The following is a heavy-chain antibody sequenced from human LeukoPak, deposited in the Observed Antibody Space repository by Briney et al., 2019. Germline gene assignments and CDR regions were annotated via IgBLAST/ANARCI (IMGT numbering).Heavy chain of an antibody. CDR1: GFTFSRYS. Sequence: GGSLRLSCAASGFTFSRYSMNWVRQAPGQGLEWVSYISSSISTKYYADSVKGRFTISRDNAKNSLYLQMNSLRAEDTAVYYCARVGATGTADYWGQGTLVTVS. CDR2: ISSSISTK. J-gene: IGHJ4*02. CDR3: ARVGATGTADY. D-gene: IGHD1-1*01. V-gene: IGHV3-48*04.